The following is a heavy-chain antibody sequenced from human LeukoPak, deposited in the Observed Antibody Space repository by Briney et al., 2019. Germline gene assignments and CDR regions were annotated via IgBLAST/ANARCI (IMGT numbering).Heavy chain of an antibody. CDR1: GGTFSSYA. V-gene: IGHV1-69*06. Sequence: GSSVKVSCNASGGTFSSYAISWVRQAPGQGLEWMGGIIPIFGTANYAQKFQGRVTITADKSTSTAYMELSSLRSEDTAVYYCARAWRYYNGDYYYMDVWGKGTTVTVSS. D-gene: IGHD3-10*01. J-gene: IGHJ6*03. CDR3: ARAWRYYNGDYYYMDV. CDR2: IIPIFGTA.